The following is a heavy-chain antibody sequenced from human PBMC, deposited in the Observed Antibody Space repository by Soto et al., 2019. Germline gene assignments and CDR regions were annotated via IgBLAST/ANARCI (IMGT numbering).Heavy chain of an antibody. CDR3: ARDRTAGFDP. CDR2: ITWDSGFL. V-gene: IGHV3-9*01. CDR1: GFTFDDYA. J-gene: IGHJ5*02. Sequence: GGSLRLSCAASGFTFDDYAMHWVRQTPGKCLEWVSGITWDSGFLGYADNVKGRFTISRDNAKNSLYLQMNSLRPEDTAVYYCARDRTAGFDPWGQGXLVTVYS. D-gene: IGHD6-13*01.